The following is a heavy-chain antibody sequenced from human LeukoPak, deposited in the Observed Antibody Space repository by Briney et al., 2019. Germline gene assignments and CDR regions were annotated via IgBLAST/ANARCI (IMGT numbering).Heavy chain of an antibody. CDR3: ARSMQQLVRRYYYYYMDV. CDR1: GFTFDDYA. CDR2: ISWNSGSI. Sequence: PGRSLRLSCAASGFTFDDYAMHWVRQAPGKGLEWVSGISWNSGSIGYADSVKGRFTISRDNAKNSLYLQMNSLRAEDTAVYYCARSMQQLVRRYYYYYMDVWGKGTTVTISS. D-gene: IGHD6-13*01. V-gene: IGHV3-9*01. J-gene: IGHJ6*03.